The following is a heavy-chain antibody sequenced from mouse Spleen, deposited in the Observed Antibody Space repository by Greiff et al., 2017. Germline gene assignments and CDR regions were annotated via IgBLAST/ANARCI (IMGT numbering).Heavy chain of an antibody. CDR2: IYPGSGST. CDR3: ARNGDGYYSWFAY. Sequence: QVQLQQPGAELVKPGASVKMSCKASGYTFTSYWITWVKQRPGQGLEWIGDIYPGSGSTNYNEKFKSKATLTVDTSSSTAYMQLSSLTSEDSAVYYCARNGDGYYSWFAYWGQGTLVTVSA. D-gene: IGHD2-3*01. J-gene: IGHJ3*01. CDR1: GYTFTSYW. V-gene: IGHV1-55*01.